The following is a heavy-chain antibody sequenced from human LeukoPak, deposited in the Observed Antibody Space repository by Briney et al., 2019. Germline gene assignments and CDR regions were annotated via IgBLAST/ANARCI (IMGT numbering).Heavy chain of an antibody. CDR3: ARVTEYSYAHHYYYYMDV. Sequence: GGSLRLSCAASGFTVSSNYMSWVRQAPGKGLEWVSVIYSGGSTYYADSVKGRFTISRDNSKNTLYLQVNSLRAEDTAVYYCARVTEYSYAHHYYYYMDVWGKGTTVTISS. D-gene: IGHD5-18*01. CDR2: IYSGGST. V-gene: IGHV3-53*01. CDR1: GFTVSSNY. J-gene: IGHJ6*03.